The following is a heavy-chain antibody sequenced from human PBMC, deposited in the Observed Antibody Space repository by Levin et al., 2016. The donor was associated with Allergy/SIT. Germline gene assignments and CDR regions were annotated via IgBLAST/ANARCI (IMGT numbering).Heavy chain of an antibody. CDR3: ARVNRAKHYYGSGSYYLDY. J-gene: IGHJ4*02. D-gene: IGHD3-10*01. V-gene: IGHV3-21*01. Sequence: WIRQPPGKGLEWVSSISSSSSYIYYADSVKGRFTISRDNAKNSLYLQMNSLRAEDTAVYYCARVNRAKHYYGSGSYYLDYWGQGTLVTVSS. CDR2: ISSSSSYI.